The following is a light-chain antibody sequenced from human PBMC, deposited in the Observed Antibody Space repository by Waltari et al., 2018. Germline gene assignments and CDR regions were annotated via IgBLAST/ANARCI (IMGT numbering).Light chain of an antibody. CDR1: RGISSY. V-gene: IGKV1-9*01. J-gene: IGKJ1*01. CDR2: AAS. CDR3: QQVNTYSWT. Sequence: DIHLTQSQSYLSASVGDRVTITCRASRGISSYLAWYQQKPGKAPKLLIYAASTLQSGVPLRFSGSGSGTEFTLTISSLQPEDFATYYCQQVNTYSWTFGQGTKVEIK.